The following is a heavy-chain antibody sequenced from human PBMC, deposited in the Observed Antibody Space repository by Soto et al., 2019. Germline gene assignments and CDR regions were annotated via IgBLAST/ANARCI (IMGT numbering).Heavy chain of an antibody. V-gene: IGHV4-34*01. J-gene: IGHJ4*02. Sequence: SETQSLTCAVYGGSFSGYYWIWIRQPPGKGLEWIGEISHSGSTNYNPSLKSRVTISVDTSKNQFSLKLSSVTAADTAVYYCARGGGSGSYYKGSHRIDYWGQGTLVTVSS. CDR3: ARGGGSGSYYKGSHRIDY. D-gene: IGHD3-10*01. CDR2: ISHSGST. CDR1: GGSFSGYY.